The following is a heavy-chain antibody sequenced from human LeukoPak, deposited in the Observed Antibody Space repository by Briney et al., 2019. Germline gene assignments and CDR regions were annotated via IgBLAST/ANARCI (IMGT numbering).Heavy chain of an antibody. CDR2: VYYNGNT. CDR3: ARRAYYDTSGYSAFDS. Sequence: SETLSLTCTVSGGSISSYYWSWLRQPPGKGLVWIGYVYYNGNTKYNASPNNRVTISVDTSKNQFSLKLSSVTAADTAVYYCARRAYYDTSGYSAFDSWGQGTMVTASS. D-gene: IGHD3-22*01. J-gene: IGHJ3*02. CDR1: GGSISSYY. V-gene: IGHV4-59*08.